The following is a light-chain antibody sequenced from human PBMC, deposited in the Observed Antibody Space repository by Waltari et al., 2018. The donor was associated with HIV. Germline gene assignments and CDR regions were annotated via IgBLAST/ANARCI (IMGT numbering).Light chain of an antibody. Sequence: QVVLPQPPSASASLGASVKLTCTLSSWHINYVIPWHQQQPKKGPWFLLQLNSDGRHSTGDGIPDRFSGSSSGAERYLTISSLQSEDEGDYFCQTWGTGIQVFGGGTRLTVL. CDR1: SWHINYV. J-gene: IGLJ2*01. CDR2: LNSDGRH. CDR3: QTWGTGIQV. V-gene: IGLV4-69*01.